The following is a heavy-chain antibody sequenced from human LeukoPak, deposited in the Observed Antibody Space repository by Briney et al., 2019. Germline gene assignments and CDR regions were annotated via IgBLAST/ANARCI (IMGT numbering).Heavy chain of an antibody. V-gene: IGHV1-2*02. D-gene: IGHD2/OR15-2a*01. CDR2: INPNSGGT. J-gene: IGHJ6*02. CDR3: ARDPIVQAGYYYGMDV. Sequence: GASAKVSCKASGYMFTGYYLHWVRQAPGQGLEWMGWINPNSGGTNSAQKFKGGVTMTRDTSISTAYMELSRLRSDDTAVYYCARDPIVQAGYYYGMDVWGQGTTVTVSS. CDR1: GYMFTGYY.